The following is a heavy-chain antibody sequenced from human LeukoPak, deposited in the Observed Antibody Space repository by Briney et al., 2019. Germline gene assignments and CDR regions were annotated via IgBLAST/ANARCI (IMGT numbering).Heavy chain of an antibody. D-gene: IGHD2-2*01. CDR2: INHSGST. CDR3: AGIGYCSSTSCPRLRGFDY. CDR1: GGSFSGYY. V-gene: IGHV4-34*01. J-gene: IGHJ4*02. Sequence: PSETLSLTCAVYGGSFSGYYWSWIRQPPGKGLEWIGEINHSGSTNYNPSLKSRVTISVDTSKNQFSLKLSSVTAADTAVYYCAGIGYCSSTSCPRLRGFDYWDQGTLVTVSS.